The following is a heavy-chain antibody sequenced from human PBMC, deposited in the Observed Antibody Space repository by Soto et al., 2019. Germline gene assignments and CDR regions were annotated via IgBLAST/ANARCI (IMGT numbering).Heavy chain of an antibody. CDR3: AHSLDYGGNSGRLHFDY. CDR2: IYWDDDK. D-gene: IGHD4-17*01. CDR1: GFSLSTSGVG. J-gene: IGHJ4*02. V-gene: IGHV2-5*02. Sequence: QITLKESGPTLVKPTQTLTLTCTFSGFSLSTSGVGVGWIRQPPGKALEWLALIYWDDDKRYSPSLKSRLTITKDTSKNQVVLTMTNMDPVDTATYYCAHSLDYGGNSGRLHFDYWGQGTLVTVSS.